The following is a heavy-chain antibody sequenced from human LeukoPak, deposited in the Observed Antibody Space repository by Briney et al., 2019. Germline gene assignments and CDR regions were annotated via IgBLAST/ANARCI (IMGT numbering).Heavy chain of an antibody. CDR2: IWYDGSNK. CDR3: ARDLTLLAYCGGDCYSPGDY. Sequence: GGSLRLSCAASGFTFSSYGMHWVRQAPGKGLEWVAVIWYDGSNKYYADSVKGRFTISRDNSKNTLYLQMNSLRAEDTAVYYCARDLTLLAYCGGDCYSPGDYWGQGTLVTVSS. J-gene: IGHJ4*02. V-gene: IGHV3-33*01. CDR1: GFTFSSYG. D-gene: IGHD2-21*02.